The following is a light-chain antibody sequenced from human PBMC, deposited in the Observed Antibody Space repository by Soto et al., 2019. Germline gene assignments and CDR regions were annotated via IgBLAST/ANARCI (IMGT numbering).Light chain of an antibody. CDR3: QQFNSLLT. CDR1: QGISSA. CDR2: DAS. V-gene: IGKV1-13*02. J-gene: IGKJ4*01. Sequence: AIQLTQSPSSLSASVGDRVTITCRASQGISSALAWYQQKPGKAPKLLIYDASSMESGVPSRFSGSGSGTDFTLTISSLQHEDFATYFCQQFNSLLTFGGGTKVEIK.